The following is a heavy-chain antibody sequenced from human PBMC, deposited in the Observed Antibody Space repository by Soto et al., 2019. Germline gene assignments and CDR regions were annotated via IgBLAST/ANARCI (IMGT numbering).Heavy chain of an antibody. CDR2: IYYSGST. J-gene: IGHJ5*02. CDR3: TRVFVGGECSSTSCYAVFGP. CDR1: GGSINSYY. V-gene: IGHV4-59*01. Sequence: SESLSLTCTVSGGSINSYYWSWIRQPPGKGLEWIGYIYYSGSTNYNPSLKSRVTISVDTSKNQFSLKLSSVTATDTAVYYCTRVFVGGECSSTSCYAVFGPWGQGTLVT. D-gene: IGHD2-2*01.